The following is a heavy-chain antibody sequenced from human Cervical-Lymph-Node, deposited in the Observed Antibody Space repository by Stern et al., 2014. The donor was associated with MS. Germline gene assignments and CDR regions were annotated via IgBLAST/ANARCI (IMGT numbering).Heavy chain of an antibody. CDR3: ARGGYCSTASCYTVTYADLDY. V-gene: IGHV5-51*01. J-gene: IGHJ4*02. CDR1: GYSFPNYW. D-gene: IGHD2-2*02. Sequence: EVQLVESGAEVKKPGESLKISCKGSGYSFPNYWIGWVRQMPGKGLEYMGIIYPGDSDTRYSPSFQGQVTISVDRSSNTAYLQWSSLKASDTAMYYCARGGYCSTASCYTVTYADLDYWGQGTLVTVSS. CDR2: IYPGDSDT.